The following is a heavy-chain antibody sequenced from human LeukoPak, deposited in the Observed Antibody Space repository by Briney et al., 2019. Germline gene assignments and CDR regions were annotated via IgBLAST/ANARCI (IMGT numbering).Heavy chain of an antibody. V-gene: IGHV1-69*13. D-gene: IGHD4-17*01. Sequence: VASVKVSCKASGGTFRNYVISWVRQAPGQGLEWMGGIIPIFGAANYGQSSQGRVTITADESTNTAYMELSSLRSEDTAVYYCARSALWVTTVFYYWGQGTLVTVSS. CDR2: IIPIFGAA. CDR1: GGTFRNYV. J-gene: IGHJ4*02. CDR3: ARSALWVTTVFYY.